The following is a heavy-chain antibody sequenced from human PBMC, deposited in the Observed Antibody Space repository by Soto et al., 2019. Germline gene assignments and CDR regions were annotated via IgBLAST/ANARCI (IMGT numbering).Heavy chain of an antibody. Sequence: QVQLVQSGAEVKKPGASVKVSCKASGYTFTSYDINWVRQATGQGLEWMGWMNPNSGNTAYAQKFLGRVTMTRHTSIITACMELRTLRTEDTAVYYGARDRTRGFDPWGQGTPVTVSS. CDR3: ARDRTRGFDP. J-gene: IGHJ5*02. CDR1: GYTFTSYD. V-gene: IGHV1-8*01. CDR2: MNPNSGNT.